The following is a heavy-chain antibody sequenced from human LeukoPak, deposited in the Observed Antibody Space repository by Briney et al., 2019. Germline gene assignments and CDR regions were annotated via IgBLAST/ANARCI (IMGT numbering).Heavy chain of an antibody. D-gene: IGHD2-15*01. CDR1: GFPFSSHW. J-gene: IGHJ5*02. CDR2: IKQDGSDK. Sequence: GGSLRPSCAASGFPFSSHWMTWVRQAPGRGLEWVASIKQDGSDKYYVDSVKGRFTISRDNAKNSLYLQMYSLTVEDTGVYYCARYRGSGWFGPWGQGTPVTVSS. V-gene: IGHV3-7*02. CDR3: ARYRGSGWFGP.